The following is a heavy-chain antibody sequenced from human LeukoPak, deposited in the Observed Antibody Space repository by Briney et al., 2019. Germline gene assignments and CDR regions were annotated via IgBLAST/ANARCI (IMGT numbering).Heavy chain of an antibody. CDR2: MNPNSGNT. D-gene: IGHD3-22*01. J-gene: IGHJ4*02. Sequence: ASVKVSCTASGYTFTSYDINWVRQATGQGLEWMGWMNPNSGNTGYAQTSQGRVTITRNTSISTAYMELSSLRSEDTAVYYCARGPPSQRYYYDSSGYYLNYWGQGTLVTVSS. CDR1: GYTFTSYD. V-gene: IGHV1-8*03. CDR3: ARGPPSQRYYYDSSGYYLNY.